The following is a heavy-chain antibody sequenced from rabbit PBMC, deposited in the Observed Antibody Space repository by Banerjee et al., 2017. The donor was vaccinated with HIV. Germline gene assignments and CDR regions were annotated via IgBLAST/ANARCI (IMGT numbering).Heavy chain of an antibody. D-gene: IGHD4-1*01. J-gene: IGHJ4*01. CDR3: ARDLVGVIGWNFNL. Sequence: QEQLVESGGGLFQPGGSLALTCQGSGFSFSRDYVMCWVRQAPGKGLEWIGCMNTYTGKAVYATWTKGRFTVSKTSSTTVTLHMTSLTAADTATYSCARDLVGVIGWNFNLWGPGTLVTVS. CDR1: GFSFSRDYV. V-gene: IGHV1S45*01. CDR2: MNTYTGKA.